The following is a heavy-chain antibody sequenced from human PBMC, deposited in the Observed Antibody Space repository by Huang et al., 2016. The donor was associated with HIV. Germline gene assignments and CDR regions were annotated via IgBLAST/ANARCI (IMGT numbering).Heavy chain of an antibody. CDR1: RYTFTSYP. Sequence: QVQLVQSGSELKKPGASVKVSCKASRYTFTSYPMNWVRQAPGQGLEWMGWINTNTENPTYAQGFTGRFVFSVDTAVSTAYLQISSLKTEDTALYYCARGLHWFDPWGQGTLVTVSS. CDR2: INTNTENP. D-gene: IGHD1-26*01. J-gene: IGHJ5*02. CDR3: ARGLHWFDP. V-gene: IGHV7-4-1*02.